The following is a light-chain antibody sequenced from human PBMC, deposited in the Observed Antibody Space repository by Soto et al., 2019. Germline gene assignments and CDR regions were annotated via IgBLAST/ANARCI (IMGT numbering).Light chain of an antibody. V-gene: IGKV2-28*01. CDR2: LGS. CDR3: MQALQTRT. J-gene: IGKJ1*01. Sequence: ILMTQSPLSLPVTPGEPASISCRSSQSLLHSNGYNYLDWYLQKPGQSPQLLIYLGSNRASGVPDRFSGSGSGTDFTLKISRVEAEDVGVYYCMQALQTRTFGQGTKVDIK. CDR1: QSLLHSNGYNY.